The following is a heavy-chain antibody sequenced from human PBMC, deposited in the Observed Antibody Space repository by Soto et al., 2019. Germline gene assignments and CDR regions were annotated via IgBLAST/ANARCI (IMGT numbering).Heavy chain of an antibody. Sequence: SETLSLTCTVSGGSISSYYWNWIRQPPGKGLEWVGYIYYTGSTNYNPSLKSRVTMSVDTSKTQFALKLSSVTAADTAVYYCARRLNWDGADAFDIWGQGTVVT. V-gene: IGHV4-59*08. D-gene: IGHD1-20*01. J-gene: IGHJ3*02. CDR3: ARRLNWDGADAFDI. CDR2: IYYTGST. CDR1: GGSISSYY.